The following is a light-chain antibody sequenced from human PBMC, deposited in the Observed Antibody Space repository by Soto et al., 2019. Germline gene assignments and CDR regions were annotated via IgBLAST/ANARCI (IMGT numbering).Light chain of an antibody. J-gene: IGKJ2*01. CDR3: QQYFNWPPQYT. Sequence: EIVMTQSPATLSVSPGERATLSCRASQIIANRLAWYQQKPGQAPRLLVYGAFNRATGIPTRFSGSGSATGFTLTITSLQSEDSAIYYCQQYFNWPPQYTFGQGNKLDIQ. CDR1: QIIANR. CDR2: GAF. V-gene: IGKV3-15*01.